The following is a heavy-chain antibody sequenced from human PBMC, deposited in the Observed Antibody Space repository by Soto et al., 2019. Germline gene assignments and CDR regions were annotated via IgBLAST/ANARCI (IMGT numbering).Heavy chain of an antibody. CDR3: AKDLLSPLVPAAIVVYYYGMDV. J-gene: IGHJ6*02. D-gene: IGHD2-2*01. CDR1: GFTFSSYG. V-gene: IGHV3-30*18. CDR2: ISYDGSNK. Sequence: QVQLVESGGGVVQPGRSLRLSCAASGFTFSSYGMHWVRQAPGKGLEWVAVISYDGSNKYYADSVKGRFTISRDNSKNTLYLHMNSLRAEDTAVYYCAKDLLSPLVPAAIVVYYYGMDVWGQGTTVTVSS.